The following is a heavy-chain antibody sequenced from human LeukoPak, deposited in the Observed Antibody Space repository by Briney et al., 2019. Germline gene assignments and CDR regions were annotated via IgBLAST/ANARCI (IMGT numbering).Heavy chain of an antibody. J-gene: IGHJ3*02. Sequence: LGGSLRLSCAPSGFTLSSYWMHCVRQPPGEALVWVSRINSDGSTTNYADFVKGRFTISRDNTKNTLYLQMHSLRAEDTAVYYCAKVEWRGNAFDIWGQGTMVTVSS. CDR3: AKVEWRGNAFDI. CDR2: INSDGSTT. CDR1: GFTLSSYW. D-gene: IGHD3-3*01. V-gene: IGHV3-74*01.